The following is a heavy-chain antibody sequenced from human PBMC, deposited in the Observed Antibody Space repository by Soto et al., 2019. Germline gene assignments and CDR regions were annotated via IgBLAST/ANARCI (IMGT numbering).Heavy chain of an antibody. D-gene: IGHD2-8*01. CDR3: ARDLMVYAIANWFDP. V-gene: IGHV1-3*01. CDR1: GYTFTSYA. J-gene: IGHJ5*02. Sequence: ASVKVSCKASGYTFTSYAMHWVRQAPGQRLEWMGWINAGNGNTKYSQKFQGRVTITRDTFASTAYMELSSLRSEDTAVYYCARDLMVYAIANWFDPWGQGTLVTVSS. CDR2: INAGNGNT.